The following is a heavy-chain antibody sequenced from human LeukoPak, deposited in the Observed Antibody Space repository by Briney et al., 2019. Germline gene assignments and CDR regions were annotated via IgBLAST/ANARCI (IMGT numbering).Heavy chain of an antibody. Sequence: GGSLRLSCAASGFTFSSYSMNWVRQAPGKGLEWVSYISSSSSTIYYADSVKGRFTISRDNAKNSLYLQMNSLRAEDTAVYYCARDGGNTYYYDSSGTLFDYWGQGTLVTVSS. D-gene: IGHD3-22*01. V-gene: IGHV3-48*01. J-gene: IGHJ4*02. CDR1: GFTFSSYS. CDR3: ARDGGNTYYYDSSGTLFDY. CDR2: ISSSSSTI.